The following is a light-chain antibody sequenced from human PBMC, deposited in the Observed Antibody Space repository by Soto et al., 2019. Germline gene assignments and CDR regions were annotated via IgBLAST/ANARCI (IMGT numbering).Light chain of an antibody. CDR1: SSDVGGYNY. V-gene: IGLV2-14*01. CDR3: SSYTSSSTLLYV. Sequence: QSALTQPASVSGSPGQSITISCTGTSSDVGGYNYVSWYQQHPGKAPKLMIYDVSNRPSGVSNRFSGSKSGNTASLTISGLQDEDEADYCCSSYTSSSTLLYVFGTGTKLTVL. J-gene: IGLJ1*01. CDR2: DVS.